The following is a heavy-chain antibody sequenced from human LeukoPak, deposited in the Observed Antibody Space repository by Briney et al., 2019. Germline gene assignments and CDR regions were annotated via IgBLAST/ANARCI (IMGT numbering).Heavy chain of an antibody. D-gene: IGHD3-10*01. J-gene: IGHJ4*02. CDR1: GYTFTSYY. Sequence: ASVKVSCKASGYTFTSYYMHWVRQAPGQGLEWMGWINAGNGNTKYSQKFQGRVTITRDTSASTAYMELSSLRSEDTAVYYCAREYYYGSGSYYNEDYWGQGTLVTVSS. CDR2: INAGNGNT. CDR3: AREYYYGSGSYYNEDY. V-gene: IGHV1-3*01.